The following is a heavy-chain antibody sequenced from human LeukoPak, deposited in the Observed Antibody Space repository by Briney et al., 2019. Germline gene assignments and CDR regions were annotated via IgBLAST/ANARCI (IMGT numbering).Heavy chain of an antibody. Sequence: ASVKVSCKASGYTFTSYYMHWVRQAPGQGLGWMGIINPSGGSTSYAQKFQGRVTMTRDTSTSTVYMELSSLRSEDTAVYYCARGPIAAAGTTVVWFDPWGQGTLVTVSS. J-gene: IGHJ5*02. CDR3: ARGPIAAAGTTVVWFDP. V-gene: IGHV1-46*01. CDR1: GYTFTSYY. CDR2: INPSGGST. D-gene: IGHD6-13*01.